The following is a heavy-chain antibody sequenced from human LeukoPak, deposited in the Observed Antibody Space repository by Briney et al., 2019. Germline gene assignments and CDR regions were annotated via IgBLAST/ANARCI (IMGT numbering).Heavy chain of an antibody. CDR2: IWYDGSNK. CDR1: GFTFSSYG. J-gene: IGHJ6*02. CDR3: ARVLSSGWFYYGMDV. D-gene: IGHD6-19*01. V-gene: IGHV3-33*01. Sequence: GGSLRLSCAASGFTFSSYGMHLVRQAPGKGLEWVAVIWYDGSNKYYADSVKGRFTISRDNSKNTLYLQMNSLRAEDTAVYYCARVLSSGWFYYGMDVWGQGTTVTVSS.